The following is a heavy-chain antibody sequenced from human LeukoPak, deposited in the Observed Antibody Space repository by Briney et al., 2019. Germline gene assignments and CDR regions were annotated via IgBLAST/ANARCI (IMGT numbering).Heavy chain of an antibody. V-gene: IGHV1-69*04. CDR2: IIPILGIA. CDR3: ARDHMDSSGYYPRGD. J-gene: IGHJ4*02. CDR1: GGTFSSYA. Sequence: ASVKVSCKASGGTFSSYAISWVRQAPGQGLEWMGRIIPILGIANYAQKFQGRVTITADKSTSTAYMELSSLRSEDTAVYYCARDHMDSSGYYPRGDWGQGTLVTVSS. D-gene: IGHD3-22*01.